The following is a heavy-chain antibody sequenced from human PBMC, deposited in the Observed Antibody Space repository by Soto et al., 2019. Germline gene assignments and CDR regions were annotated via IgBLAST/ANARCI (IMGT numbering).Heavy chain of an antibody. D-gene: IGHD3-9*01. V-gene: IGHV1-69*01. CDR3: ASSYDLLTGYYDKAPPAWYFDL. J-gene: IGHJ2*01. CDR2: IIPIYGTA. CDR1: GGTFSSYA. Sequence: QVQLVQSGSEVKKPGSSVKVSCKASGGTFSSYAISCVGQAPGQGLEWMGGIIPIYGTANYAQKFQGKGTITADQSTSTAYMELGSLRSEDTAVYYCASSYDLLTGYYDKAPPAWYFDLWGRGTLVTVSS.